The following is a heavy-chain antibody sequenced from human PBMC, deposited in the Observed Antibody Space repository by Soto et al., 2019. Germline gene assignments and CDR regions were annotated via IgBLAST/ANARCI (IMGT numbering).Heavy chain of an antibody. D-gene: IGHD3-9*01. CDR1: GYTFISYG. CDR3: ARDLDDILTGPNFDP. CDR2: INAYNGNT. J-gene: IGHJ5*02. V-gene: IGHV1-3*01. Sequence: ASVKVSCKASGYTFISYGIHWVRQAPGQRLEWMGWINAYNGNTKYSQKFQDRVTFTRDTSASTAYMELSSLTSGDAAVYYCARDLDDILTGPNFDPWGQGTRVTVSS.